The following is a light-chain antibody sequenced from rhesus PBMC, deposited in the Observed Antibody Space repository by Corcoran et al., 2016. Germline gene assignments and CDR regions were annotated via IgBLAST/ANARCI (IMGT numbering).Light chain of an antibody. V-gene: IGKV1-25*01. CDR1: QGISNN. CDR2: KAS. CDR3: QHGYGILYS. J-gene: IGKJ2*01. Sequence: DIQMTQSPSSLSASVGDRVTITCRASQGISNNLAWYQQKPGKVPKLRIYKASTLQSGIPSRFSGSGSGTDFTLTISSLQPEDFATYYCQHGYGILYSFGQGTKVEIK.